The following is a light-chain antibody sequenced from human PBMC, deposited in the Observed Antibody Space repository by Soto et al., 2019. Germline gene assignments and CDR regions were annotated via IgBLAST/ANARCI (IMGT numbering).Light chain of an antibody. V-gene: IGLV2-8*01. CDR1: SSDVGGYNY. Sequence: QSVLTQPPSASGSPGQSVAISCTGTSSDVGGYNYVSWYQQHPGKAPKRMIYKVNKRPSGVPDRFSGSKSGNTASLTVSGLQAEDEADYYCSSYAGSSNVFGTGTKVTVL. J-gene: IGLJ1*01. CDR3: SSYAGSSNV. CDR2: KVN.